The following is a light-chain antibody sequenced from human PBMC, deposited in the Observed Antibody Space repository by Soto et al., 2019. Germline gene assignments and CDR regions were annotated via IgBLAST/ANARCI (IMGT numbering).Light chain of an antibody. CDR1: SSDVGGYNY. V-gene: IGLV2-14*03. CDR2: DVT. CDR3: SSYTTSNTRQIV. Sequence: QSVLTHAASVSGSPGQCIRITCPGTSSDVGGYNYVSWYQHHPGKAPKLIIYDVTNRPSGVSNPFSGSKSGNTASLTISGLQPEDEADYYCSSYTTSNTRQIVLGTGTKVTVL. J-gene: IGLJ1*01.